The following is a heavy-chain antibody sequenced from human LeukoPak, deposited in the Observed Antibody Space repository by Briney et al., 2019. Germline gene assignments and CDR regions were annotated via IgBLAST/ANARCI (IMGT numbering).Heavy chain of an antibody. D-gene: IGHD3-10*01. CDR3: AKTAGTGSVDS. Sequence: GGSLRLSCAASGFNFSIYWMSWVRQAPGKGLEWVANINQGGSETYYVDSVMGRFTISRDNTKNSLFLEMNSLRADDTAVYYCAKTAGTGSVDSWGQGILVTVSS. CDR2: INQGGSET. V-gene: IGHV3-7*01. CDR1: GFNFSIYW. J-gene: IGHJ4*02.